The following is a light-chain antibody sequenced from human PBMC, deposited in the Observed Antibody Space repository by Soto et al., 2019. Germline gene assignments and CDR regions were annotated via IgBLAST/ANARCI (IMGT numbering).Light chain of an antibody. J-gene: IGKJ4*01. CDR3: RQDFDLPLT. CDR2: GAS. Sequence: EKVMTRSPANLSKKKGDRATLSCRASQSLSNTYISWYQQKPGQAPRLLIYGASTRATGIPARFSGSGSGTDFTLTISSFLPEDFALSYCRQDFDLPLTLGGGT. V-gene: IGKV3D-7*01. CDR1: QSLSNTY.